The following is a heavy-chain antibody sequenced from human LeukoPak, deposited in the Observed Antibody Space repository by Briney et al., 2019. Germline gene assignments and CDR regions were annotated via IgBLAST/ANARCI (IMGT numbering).Heavy chain of an antibody. CDR1: GFIFSSYE. D-gene: IGHD6-19*01. J-gene: IGHJ4*02. V-gene: IGHV3-48*03. Sequence: GGSLRLSWAAAGFIFSSYEVNWVRQARGDGLEWVSYISRSGSTIYYADSVKGRFTISRDNAKNSLYLKINSPRAEDTAVYYCASDSSGWYVSPHFDYSGQGTLVTVSS. CDR3: ASDSSGWYVSPHFDY. CDR2: ISRSGSTI.